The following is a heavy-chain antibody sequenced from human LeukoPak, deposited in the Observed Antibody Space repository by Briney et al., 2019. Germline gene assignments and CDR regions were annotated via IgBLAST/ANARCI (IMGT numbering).Heavy chain of an antibody. Sequence: GGSLRLSCAASGFTFCSYRMNWLRQAPGKGREGVLYTSSSNSTIYHADSVKGRFTISRDNAKNSLYLQMNSLRAEDTAVYYCARGSGYPDYWGQGTLVTVSS. V-gene: IGHV3-48*01. J-gene: IGHJ4*02. CDR1: GFTFCSYR. CDR3: ARGSGYPDY. CDR2: TSSSNSTI. D-gene: IGHD3-3*01.